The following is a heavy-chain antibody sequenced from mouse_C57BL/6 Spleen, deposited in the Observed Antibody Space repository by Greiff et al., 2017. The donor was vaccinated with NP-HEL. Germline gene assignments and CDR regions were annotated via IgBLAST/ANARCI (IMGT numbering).Heavy chain of an antibody. J-gene: IGHJ3*01. V-gene: IGHV1-55*01. CDR3: ARRGDYEGAGFAY. CDR2: IYPGSGST. D-gene: IGHD2-4*01. CDR1: GYTFTSYW. Sequence: QVQLQQPGAELVKPGASVKMSCKASGYTFTSYWITWVKQRPGQGLEWIGDIYPGSGSTNYNEKFKSKATLTVDTSSSTAYMQLSSLTSEDSAVYYCARRGDYEGAGFAYWGQGTLVTVSA.